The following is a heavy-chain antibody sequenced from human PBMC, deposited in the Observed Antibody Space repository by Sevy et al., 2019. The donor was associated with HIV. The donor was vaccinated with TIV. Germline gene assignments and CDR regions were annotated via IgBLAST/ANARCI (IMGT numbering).Heavy chain of an antibody. CDR3: ARESYDFWTGPVDYDYGMDV. CDR1: GYTFSDSGYY. D-gene: IGHD3-3*01. CDR2: INPKSGAT. Sequence: ASVKVSYKASGYTFSDSGYYVHWVRQAPGQGLEWMGWINPKSGATNYAQKFQGRVTMTRDTSVSTANMELSRLTSDDTAVYYCARESYDFWTGPVDYDYGMDVWGQGTTVTVSS. J-gene: IGHJ6*02. V-gene: IGHV1-2*02.